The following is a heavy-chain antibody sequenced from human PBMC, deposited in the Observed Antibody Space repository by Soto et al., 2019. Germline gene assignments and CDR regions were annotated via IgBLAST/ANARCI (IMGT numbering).Heavy chain of an antibody. D-gene: IGHD5-12*01. J-gene: IGHJ4*02. CDR1: GGTFSSYA. Sequence: ASVKVSCKASGGTFSSYAISWVRQAPGQGLEWMGGIIPIFGTANYAQKFQGRVTITADESTSTAYMELSRLRSEDTAVYYCARGNGYKRYYFDYWGQGTLVTVSS. CDR3: ARGNGYKRYYFDY. V-gene: IGHV1-69*13. CDR2: IIPIFGTA.